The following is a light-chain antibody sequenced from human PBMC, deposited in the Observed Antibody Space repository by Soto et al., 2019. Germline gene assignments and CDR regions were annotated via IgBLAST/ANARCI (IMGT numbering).Light chain of an antibody. CDR3: QQRASWPWT. CDR2: DAS. V-gene: IGKV3-11*01. CDR1: QTVVGF. J-gene: IGKJ1*01. Sequence: DIVLTQSPATLSLSPGERATLSCRASQTVVGFLAWYQQKPGQAPRLLIYDASNRAAAIPARFSGSGSGTVYTLTISSLEPEDFAIYYCQQRASWPWTFGQGTKVEIK.